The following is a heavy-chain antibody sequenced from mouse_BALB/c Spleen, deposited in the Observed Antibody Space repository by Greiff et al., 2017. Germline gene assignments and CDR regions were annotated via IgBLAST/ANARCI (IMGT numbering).Heavy chain of an antibody. CDR3: ARRPLGAMDY. Sequence: VKLQQSGAELAKPGASVKMSCKASGYTFTSYWMHWVKQRPGQGLEWIGYINPSTGYTEYNQKFKDKATLTADKSSSTAYMQLSSLTSEDSAVYYCARRPLGAMDYWGQGTSVTVSS. CDR2: INPSTGYT. J-gene: IGHJ4*01. D-gene: IGHD3-3*01. CDR1: GYTFTSYW. V-gene: IGHV1-7*01.